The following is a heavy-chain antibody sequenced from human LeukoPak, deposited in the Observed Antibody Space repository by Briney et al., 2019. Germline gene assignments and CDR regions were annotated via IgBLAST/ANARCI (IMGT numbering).Heavy chain of an antibody. J-gene: IGHJ4*02. V-gene: IGHV3-21*01. CDR3: ASPVVVAAGFDY. CDR1: GFTLSSYS. Sequence: PGGTLRLSCAASGFTLSSYSMSWVRQAPGKGLEWVSSICSSVSSIYYADSVKGRFPISRYNDKNSLHLQVDSLRAEDTAVYYCASPVVVAAGFDYWGQGTLVTVSS. CDR2: ICSSVSSI. D-gene: IGHD2-15*01.